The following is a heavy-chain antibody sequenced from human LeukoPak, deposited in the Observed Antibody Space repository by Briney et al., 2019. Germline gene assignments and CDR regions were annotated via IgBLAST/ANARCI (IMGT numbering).Heavy chain of an antibody. CDR3: TRDIRSRYFDL. V-gene: IGHV3-33*01. J-gene: IGHJ2*01. D-gene: IGHD3-3*02. CDR1: AFTFSNYG. Sequence: PGGSLRLSCAASAFTFSNYGMHWVRQAPGKGLEWVAVIWYDGSKKYYVDSVKGRFTISRDNSKNTLYLQMNTLRAEDTAVYYCTRDIRSRYFDLWGRGTLVTVSS. CDR2: IWYDGSKK.